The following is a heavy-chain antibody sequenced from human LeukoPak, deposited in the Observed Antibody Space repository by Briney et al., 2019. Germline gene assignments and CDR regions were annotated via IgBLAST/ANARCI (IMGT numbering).Heavy chain of an antibody. V-gene: IGHV3-66*01. CDR2: IYSGGST. CDR1: GFTVSSNY. Sequence: GGSLRLSCAASGFTVSSNYMSWVRQAPGKGLEWVSVIYSGGSTYYADSVKGRFTISRDNSKNTLYLQMNSLRAEDTAVYYCARDRGSYGGPTGYFDYWGQGTLVTVSS. D-gene: IGHD1-26*01. CDR3: ARDRGSYGGPTGYFDY. J-gene: IGHJ4*02.